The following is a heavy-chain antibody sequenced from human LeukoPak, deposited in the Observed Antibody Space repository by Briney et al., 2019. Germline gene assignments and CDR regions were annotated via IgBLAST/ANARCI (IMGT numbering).Heavy chain of an antibody. V-gene: IGHV3-48*02. CDR1: GFTFSSYS. CDR2: TSSSSSTI. J-gene: IGHJ4*02. CDR3: ARDRHTYRTGMEFDY. D-gene: IGHD1-14*01. Sequence: PGGSLRLSCAASGFTFSSYSMNWVRQAPGKGLEWVSYTSSSSSTIYYADSVKGRFTISRDNAKNSLYLQMNSLRDEDTAVYYCARDRHTYRTGMEFDYWGQGTLVTVSS.